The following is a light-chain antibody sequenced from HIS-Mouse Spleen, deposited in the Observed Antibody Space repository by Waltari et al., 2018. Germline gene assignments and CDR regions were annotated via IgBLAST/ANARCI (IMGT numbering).Light chain of an antibody. Sequence: SYELTQPPSVSVSPGQTARITCSGDALPKKYAYWYQLKSGQSPVLVIYDDSKQPDGIPERFSGSSSGTMATLTISGAQVEEEADYYCYSTDSSGNHRVFGGGTKLTVL. J-gene: IGLJ2*01. CDR3: YSTDSSGNHRV. CDR1: ALPKKY. V-gene: IGLV3-10*01. CDR2: DDS.